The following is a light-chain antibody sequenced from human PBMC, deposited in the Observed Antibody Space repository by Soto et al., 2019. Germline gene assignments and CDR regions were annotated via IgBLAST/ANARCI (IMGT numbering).Light chain of an antibody. CDR1: QSVSSSC. V-gene: IGKV3-20*01. J-gene: IGKJ1*01. CDR3: QQYGSSPTWT. Sequence: IVLTQSPGTLTLSPGERATLSCRASQSVSSSCLAWYQQKPGQAPTLLIYGASTRAPGIPDRFSGSGSGTDFTLTISRLEPEDFAVYYCQQYGSSPTWTFGQGTKVDIK. CDR2: GAS.